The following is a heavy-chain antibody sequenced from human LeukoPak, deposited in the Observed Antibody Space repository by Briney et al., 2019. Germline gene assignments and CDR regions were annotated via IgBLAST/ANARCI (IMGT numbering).Heavy chain of an antibody. J-gene: IGHJ3*02. Sequence: SETLSLTCAVYGGSFSGYYWSWIRQPPGKGLEWIGEINHSGSTNYNPSLKSRVTISVDTSKNQFSLKLSSVTAADTAVYYCARSYCGGDCYYSDAFDIWGQGTMVTASS. CDR2: INHSGST. D-gene: IGHD2-21*02. CDR3: ARSYCGGDCYYSDAFDI. CDR1: GGSFSGYY. V-gene: IGHV4-34*01.